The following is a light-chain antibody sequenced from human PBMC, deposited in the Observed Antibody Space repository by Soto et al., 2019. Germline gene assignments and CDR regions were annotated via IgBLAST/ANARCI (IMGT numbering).Light chain of an antibody. CDR1: SSDVGRYNY. CDR2: AVT. J-gene: IGLJ2*01. V-gene: IGLV2-14*01. CDR3: TSYTSINTLVV. Sequence: QSALTQPASVSGSPGQSVTISCTGTSSDVGRYNYVSWYQQYPGKAPKRIIYAVTTRPSGVSNRFSGAKSGNTSSLTISGLQAEDEADYYCTSYTSINTLVVFGGGAKLTFL.